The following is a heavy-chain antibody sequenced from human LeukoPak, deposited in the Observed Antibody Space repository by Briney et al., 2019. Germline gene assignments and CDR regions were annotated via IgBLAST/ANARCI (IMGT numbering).Heavy chain of an antibody. CDR3: ARDDGYDSSGYYYGYFEY. CDR2: INRMGGNT. Sequence: ASVKVSCKASGYTFTRYYLHWVRQAPGQGLEWMGLINRMGGNTSYAQKFQGRVTMTGDTSTSTVYMELSSLRSEDTAVYYCARDDGYDSSGYYYGYFEYWGQGTLVTVSS. CDR1: GYTFTRYY. V-gene: IGHV1-46*01. D-gene: IGHD3-22*01. J-gene: IGHJ4*02.